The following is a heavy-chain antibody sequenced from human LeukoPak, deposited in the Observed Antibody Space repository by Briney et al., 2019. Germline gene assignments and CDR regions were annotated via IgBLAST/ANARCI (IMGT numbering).Heavy chain of an antibody. CDR3: ARSCSGGTCNFPKFEP. V-gene: IGHV3-7*01. CDR1: GFTFSAYW. Sequence: GGSLRLACAAAGFTFSAYWMSWVRQAPGKGLEWVAHIKQDGSDKYYADSVRGRFTVSRDNAKNSLYLQMNSQRAEDTAVYYCARSCSGGTCNFPKFEPWGQGTLVTVSS. D-gene: IGHD2-15*01. J-gene: IGHJ5*02. CDR2: IKQDGSDK.